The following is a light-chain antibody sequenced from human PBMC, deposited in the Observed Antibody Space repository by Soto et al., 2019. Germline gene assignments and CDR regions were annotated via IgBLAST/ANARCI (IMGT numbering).Light chain of an antibody. V-gene: IGKV3-20*01. CDR1: QSVSSSY. Sequence: EIVLTQSPGTLSLSPGERATLSCRASQSVSSSYLAWYQQKPGQAPRLLIYGASSRATSIPDRFSGSGSGPDFTLTISRLEPEDFAVYYCQHYGNSPLTFGGGTRVEIK. CDR3: QHYGNSPLT. CDR2: GAS. J-gene: IGKJ4*01.